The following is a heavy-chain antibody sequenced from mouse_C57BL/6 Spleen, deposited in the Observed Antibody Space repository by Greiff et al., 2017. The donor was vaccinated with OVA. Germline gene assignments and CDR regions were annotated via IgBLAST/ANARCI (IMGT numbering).Heavy chain of an antibody. J-gene: IGHJ2*01. CDR1: GFTFSDYY. D-gene: IGHD3-1*01. Sequence: EVQVVESEGGLVQPGSSMKLSCTASGFTFSDYYMAWVRQVPEKGLEWVANINYDGSSTYYLDSLKSRFIISRDNAKNILYLQMSSLKSEDTATYYCARDGAQDNFFDYWGQGTTLTVSS. V-gene: IGHV5-16*01. CDR3: ARDGAQDNFFDY. CDR2: INYDGSST.